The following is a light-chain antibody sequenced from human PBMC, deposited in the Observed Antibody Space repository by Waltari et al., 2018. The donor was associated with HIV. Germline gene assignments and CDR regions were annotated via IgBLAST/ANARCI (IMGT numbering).Light chain of an antibody. V-gene: IGKV3-20*01. J-gene: IGKJ4*01. CDR3: QQYGNSPVT. Sequence: ILLTQSPGTPSLSPGERVTLSCRASQNITSSYLAWYQQKPGQPPRLLIYGASTRATGIGDRFSGSGSGTDFTLSISRLEPKDYAVYFCQQYGNSPVTFGGGTTVEIK. CDR1: QNITSSY. CDR2: GAS.